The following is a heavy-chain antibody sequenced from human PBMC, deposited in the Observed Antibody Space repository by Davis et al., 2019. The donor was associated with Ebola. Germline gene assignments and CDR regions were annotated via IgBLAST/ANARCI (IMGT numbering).Heavy chain of an antibody. V-gene: IGHV3-30*04. D-gene: IGHD3-22*01. CDR1: GFTFGTYA. Sequence: GGSLRLSCAASGFTFGTYAMHWVRQAPGRGPEWVAVISYDGTNKYYADSVKGRFTISRDNSKNTLYLQVNSLRVEDTAVYYCAKDSGYYYDSSGYYFDYWGQGTLVTVSS. J-gene: IGHJ4*02. CDR2: ISYDGTNK. CDR3: AKDSGYYYDSSGYYFDY.